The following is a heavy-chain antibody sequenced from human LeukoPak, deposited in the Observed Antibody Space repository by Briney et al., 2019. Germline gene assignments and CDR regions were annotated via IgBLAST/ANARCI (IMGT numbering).Heavy chain of an antibody. V-gene: IGHV3-30*14. D-gene: IGHD5-18*01. CDR1: GFTFSNYP. Sequence: PGGSLRLSCAASGFTFSNYPIHWVRQAPGKGLEWVAVISYDGNNKYYADSVKGRFTISRDNSKNTLYLQMNSLRAEDTAVYYCARRGHGYGSPFDYWGQGTLVTVSS. CDR2: ISYDGNNK. J-gene: IGHJ4*02. CDR3: ARRGHGYGSPFDY.